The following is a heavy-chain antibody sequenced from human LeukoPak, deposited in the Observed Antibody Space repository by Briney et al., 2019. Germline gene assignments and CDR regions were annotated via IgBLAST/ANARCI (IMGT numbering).Heavy chain of an antibody. V-gene: IGHV4-59*01. CDR3: ARVDFSIVVVPAAMGAFDI. J-gene: IGHJ3*02. CDR2: IYYSGST. Sequence: TPSETLSLTCTGSGGSISSYYWSWIRQPPGKGLEWIGYIYYSGSTNYNPSLKSRVTISVDTPKNPFSLKLSSVTAADTAVYYCARVDFSIVVVPAAMGAFDIWGQGTMVTVSS. CDR1: GGSISSYY. D-gene: IGHD2-2*01.